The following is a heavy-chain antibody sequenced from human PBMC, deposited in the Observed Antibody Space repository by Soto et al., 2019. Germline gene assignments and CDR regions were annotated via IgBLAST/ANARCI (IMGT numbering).Heavy chain of an antibody. Sequence: QVQLQESGPGLVKPSETLSLTCTVSGGSISSYYWSWIRQPPGKGLEWIGYIYYSGSTNYNPSLTSRVTISVDTSKNQFSLKLSSVTAADTAVYYCATQGGATGIDYWGQGTLVTVSS. CDR3: ATQGGATGIDY. J-gene: IGHJ4*02. D-gene: IGHD3-16*01. V-gene: IGHV4-59*01. CDR1: GGSISSYY. CDR2: IYYSGST.